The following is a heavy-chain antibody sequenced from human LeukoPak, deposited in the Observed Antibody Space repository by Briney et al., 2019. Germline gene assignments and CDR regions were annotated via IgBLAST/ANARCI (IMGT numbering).Heavy chain of an antibody. CDR1: GYTFTSYY. J-gene: IGHJ4*02. CDR3: AKVSGDYDSSGYFDY. V-gene: IGHV1-46*01. Sequence: ASVKVSCKASGYTFTSYYMHWVRQAPGQGLEWMGIINPSGGSTSYAQKFQGRVTMTRDTSTSTVYMELSSLTSEDTALYYCAKVSGDYDSSGYFDYWGQGTLVTVSS. CDR2: INPSGGST. D-gene: IGHD3-22*01.